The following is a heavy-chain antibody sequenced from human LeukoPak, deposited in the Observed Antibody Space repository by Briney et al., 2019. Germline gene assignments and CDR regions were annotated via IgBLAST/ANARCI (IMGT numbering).Heavy chain of an antibody. J-gene: IGHJ4*02. CDR1: GGSISSGGYY. D-gene: IGHD6-13*01. CDR3: ARNLAAAVLTFDY. CDR2: IYYSGST. Sequence: SQTLSLTCTVSGGSISSGGYYWSWIRQHPGKGLEWIGYIYYSGSTYYNPSLKSRVTISVDTSKNQSSLKLSSVTAADTAVYYCARNLAAAVLTFDYWGQGTLVTVSS. V-gene: IGHV4-31*03.